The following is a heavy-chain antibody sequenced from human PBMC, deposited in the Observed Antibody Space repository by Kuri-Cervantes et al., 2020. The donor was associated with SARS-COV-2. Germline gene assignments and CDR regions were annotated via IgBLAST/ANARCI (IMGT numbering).Heavy chain of an antibody. J-gene: IGHJ3*02. CDR3: ARDNYYGSGSYYSRGAFDI. CDR2: ISYDGSNK. CDR1: GFTFSSYA. V-gene: IGHV3-30-3*01. Sequence: GESLKISCAASGFTFSSYAMHWVRQAPGKGLEWVAVISYDGSNKYYADSVKGRFTISRDNSKNTLYLQMNNLRAEDTAVYYCARDNYYGSGSYYSRGAFDIWGQGTMVTVSS. D-gene: IGHD3-10*01.